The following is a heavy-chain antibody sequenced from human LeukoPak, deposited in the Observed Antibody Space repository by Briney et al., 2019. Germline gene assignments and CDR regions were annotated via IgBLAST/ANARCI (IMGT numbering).Heavy chain of an antibody. V-gene: IGHV4-31*03. CDR2: IYYSGST. Sequence: PSETLSLTCTVSGGSISSGGYYWSWIRQHPGKGLEWIGYIYYSGSTYYNPSLKSRVTISVDTSKNQSALKLSSVTAADTAVYYCARGGIQLWFLGRNWFDPWGQGTLVTVSS. J-gene: IGHJ5*02. CDR1: GGSISSGGYY. D-gene: IGHD5-18*01. CDR3: ARGGIQLWFLGRNWFDP.